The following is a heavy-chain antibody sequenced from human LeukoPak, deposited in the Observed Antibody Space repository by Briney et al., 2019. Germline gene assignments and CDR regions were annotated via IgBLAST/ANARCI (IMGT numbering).Heavy chain of an antibody. J-gene: IGHJ5*02. CDR1: GGSISSSSYY. D-gene: IGHD6-13*01. CDR2: IYYSGST. Sequence: SETLSLTCTVSGGSISSSSYYWGWIRQPPGKGLEWIGSIYYSGSTYYNPSLKSRVTISVDTSKNQFSLKLSSVTAADTAVYYCAQSLGSSNWIGNWFDPWGQGTLVTVSS. CDR3: AQSLGSSNWIGNWFDP. V-gene: IGHV4-39*01.